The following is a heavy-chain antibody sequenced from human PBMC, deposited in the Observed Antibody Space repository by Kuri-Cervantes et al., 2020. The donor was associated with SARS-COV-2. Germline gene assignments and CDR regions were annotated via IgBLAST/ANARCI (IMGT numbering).Heavy chain of an antibody. J-gene: IGHJ4*02. D-gene: IGHD4-23*01. CDR1: GATFSTYG. CDR2: IIPFFGTP. Sequence: SVKVSCKASGATFSTYGFSWVRRAPGQGLEWMGGIIPFFGTPNYAQKFEGRVTITADESTSTAYMEMSSLRFEDTAVYFCARDVGYGGTAELDITYFDYWGQGTLVTVSS. V-gene: IGHV1-69*13. CDR3: ARDVGYGGTAELDITYFDY.